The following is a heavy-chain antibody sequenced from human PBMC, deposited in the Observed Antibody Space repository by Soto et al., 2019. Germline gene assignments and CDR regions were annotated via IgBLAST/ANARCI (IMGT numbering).Heavy chain of an antibody. D-gene: IGHD3-10*01. J-gene: IGHJ4*02. CDR1: GFTFSSYA. V-gene: IGHV3-23*01. CDR2: IRGSGGST. Sequence: EVQLLESGGGLVQPGGSLRLSCAASGFTFSSYAMNWVRQAPGKGLEWVSTIRGSGGSTYYADSVKGRFTISRDTSKNTLFLQMNSPRADDTAVYFCARGDDRSYWAHCGQGTLVTVSS. CDR3: ARGDDRSYWAH.